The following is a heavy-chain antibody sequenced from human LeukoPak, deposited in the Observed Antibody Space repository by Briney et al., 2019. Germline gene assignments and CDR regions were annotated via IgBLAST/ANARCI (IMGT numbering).Heavy chain of an antibody. D-gene: IGHD6-13*01. J-gene: IGHJ4*02. V-gene: IGHV4-59*12. CDR3: ARNSGSSSWYNFDY. CDR1: GGSISSYY. Sequence: SETLFLTCTVSGGSISSYYWSWIRQPPGKGLEWIGYIYYSGSTNYNPSLKSRVTISVDTSKNQFSLKLSSVTAADTAVYYCARNSGSSSWYNFDYWGQGTLVTVSS. CDR2: IYYSGST.